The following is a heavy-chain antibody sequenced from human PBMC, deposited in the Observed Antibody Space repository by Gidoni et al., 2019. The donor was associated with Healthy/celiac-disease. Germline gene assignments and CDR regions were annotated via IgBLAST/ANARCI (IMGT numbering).Heavy chain of an antibody. D-gene: IGHD6-19*01. J-gene: IGHJ4*02. CDR1: GFTVSSNY. CDR3: ARAEGGSGWPVEEILEFDY. CDR2: IYSGGST. V-gene: IGHV3-53*01. Sequence: EVQLVESGGGLIQPGGSLRLSCAASGFTVSSNYMSWVRQAPGKGLEWVSVIYSGGSTYYADSVKGRFTISRDNSKNTLYLQMNSLRAEDTAVYYCARAEGGSGWPVEEILEFDYWGQGTLVTVSS.